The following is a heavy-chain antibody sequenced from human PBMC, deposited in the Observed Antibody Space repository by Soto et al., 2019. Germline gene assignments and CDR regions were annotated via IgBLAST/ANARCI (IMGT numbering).Heavy chain of an antibody. D-gene: IGHD3-22*01. CDR3: ARDRVPKSSGFFPFDY. Sequence: QIQLVQSGAEVKKPEASVKVSCKASGYTFNIYGINWVRQAPGQGLEWMGWISAFNGKTTYAQNVQGRGTMTTDTSTSTAYVELRSLRSDDTAVYYCARDRVPKSSGFFPFDYWGHRTLVTVSS. CDR2: ISAFNGKT. CDR1: GYTFNIYG. J-gene: IGHJ4*01. V-gene: IGHV1-18*01.